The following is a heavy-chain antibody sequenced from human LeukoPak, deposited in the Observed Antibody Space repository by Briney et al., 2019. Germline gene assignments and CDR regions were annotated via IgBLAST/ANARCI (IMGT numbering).Heavy chain of an antibody. CDR1: GFTFSSYA. Sequence: GGSLRLSCAASGFTFSSYAMSWVRQAPGKGLEWVSAISGSGGSTYYADSVKGRFTISRDNSKNTLYLQMNSLRAEDTAVYYCARIGGLLWFGEQQDAFDIWGQGTMVTVSS. V-gene: IGHV3-23*01. J-gene: IGHJ3*02. CDR2: ISGSGGST. D-gene: IGHD3-10*01. CDR3: ARIGGLLWFGEQQDAFDI.